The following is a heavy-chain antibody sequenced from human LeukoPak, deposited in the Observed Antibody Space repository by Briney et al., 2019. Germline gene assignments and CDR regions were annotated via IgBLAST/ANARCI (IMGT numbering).Heavy chain of an antibody. CDR3: ARDSTVTTRGDY. J-gene: IGHJ4*02. Sequence: SETLSLTCTVSGYSISSAYYWGWLRQPPGKGLEWIGSVSHSGSTYYNPSLKSRVTISLDTSKNQFSLKLSSVTAADTALYYCARDSTVTTRGDYWGQGTLVTVSS. CDR2: VSHSGST. V-gene: IGHV4-38-2*02. D-gene: IGHD4-17*01. CDR1: GYSISSAYY.